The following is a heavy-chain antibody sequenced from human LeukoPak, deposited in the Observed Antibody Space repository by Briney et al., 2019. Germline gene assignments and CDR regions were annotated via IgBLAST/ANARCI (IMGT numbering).Heavy chain of an antibody. D-gene: IGHD5-24*01. Sequence: GGSLRLSCAASGFTFDDYVMHWVRQAPGKGLEWVSNISWNSGSIVYADSVKGRFTISRDNAKNSLYLQMNSLRAEDTALYYCAKDKYGDNDYYFYGLDVWGQGTTVTVSS. CDR1: GFTFDDYV. CDR3: AKDKYGDNDYYFYGLDV. J-gene: IGHJ6*02. V-gene: IGHV3-9*01. CDR2: ISWNSGSI.